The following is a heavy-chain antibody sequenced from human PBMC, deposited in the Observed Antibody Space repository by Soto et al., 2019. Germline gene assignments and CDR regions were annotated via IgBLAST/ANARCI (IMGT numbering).Heavy chain of an antibody. J-gene: IGHJ6*02. D-gene: IGHD3-22*01. V-gene: IGHV5-10-1*01. CDR2: IDPSDTYT. Sequence: GESLKISCKGSGYSFTSYWISWVRQMPGKGLEWMGRIDPSDTYTNYSPSFQGHVTISADKSISTAYLQWSSLKASDTAMYYCARLGRSGYYYGMDLSYYSGMDVWGQGTTVTVS. CDR3: ARLGRSGYYYGMDLSYYSGMDV. CDR1: GYSFTSYW.